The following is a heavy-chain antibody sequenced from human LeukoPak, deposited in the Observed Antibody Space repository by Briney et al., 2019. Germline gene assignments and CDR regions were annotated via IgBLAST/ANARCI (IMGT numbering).Heavy chain of an antibody. V-gene: IGHV4-34*01. CDR1: GGSFSGYF. D-gene: IGHD6-19*01. CDR2: ITHSGNT. Sequence: AETLSLTCAVHGGSFSGYFWSWVRQPPGKGLEWIGEITHSGNTNYNSSLKSRVTISVDTSNNQFSLKLNSVTAADTSVYYCARRIGYSSGWPHSYFYLWGRGTPLTLSS. CDR3: ARRIGYSSGWPHSYFYL. J-gene: IGHJ2*01.